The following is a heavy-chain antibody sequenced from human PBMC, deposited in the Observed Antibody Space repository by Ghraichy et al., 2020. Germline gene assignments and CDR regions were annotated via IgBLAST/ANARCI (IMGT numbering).Heavy chain of an antibody. Sequence: SETLSLTCTISGGSIKSSSYYWGWIRQAPGKGLEWIGSINYSGSTNFKPSLKSRVTMSVDTSKNQFSLKLRSVTAADTAVYYCVSLEDFLGGYSPFFDFWGQGARVTVSS. D-gene: IGHD3-3*01. J-gene: IGHJ4*02. CDR3: VSLEDFLGGYSPFFDF. CDR2: INYSGST. CDR1: GGSIKSSSYY. V-gene: IGHV4-39*01.